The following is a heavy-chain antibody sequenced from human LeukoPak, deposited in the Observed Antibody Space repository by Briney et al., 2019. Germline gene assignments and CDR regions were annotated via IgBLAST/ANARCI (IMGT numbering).Heavy chain of an antibody. CDR2: IIPIFGTA. J-gene: IGHJ4*02. CDR3: ARDPAPAGSYSSSSGGFDY. D-gene: IGHD6-6*01. CDR1: GGTFSSYA. Sequence: GASVKVSCKASGGTFSSYAISWVRQAPGQGLEWMGGIIPIFGTANYAQKFQGRVTITTDESTSTAYMELSSLRSEDTAVYYCARDPAPAGSYSSSSGGFDYWGQGTLVTVSS. V-gene: IGHV1-69*05.